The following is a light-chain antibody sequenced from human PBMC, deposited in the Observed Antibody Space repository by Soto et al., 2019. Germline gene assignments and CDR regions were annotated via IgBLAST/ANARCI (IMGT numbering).Light chain of an antibody. CDR1: QNISSN. Sequence: EIVMTQSPATLSVSPGERATLSCRASQNISSNLAWYHQKPGQAPRLLIDGASTRATGIPARFSGSGSGTEFTLTISSLQSEDFAFYYCQQYNNWLWTFGQGTKVEIK. V-gene: IGKV3-15*01. CDR2: GAS. J-gene: IGKJ1*01. CDR3: QQYNNWLWT.